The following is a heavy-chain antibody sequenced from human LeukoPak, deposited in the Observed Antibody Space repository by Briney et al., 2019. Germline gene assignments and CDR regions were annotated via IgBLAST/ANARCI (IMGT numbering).Heavy chain of an antibody. CDR2: IYTSGST. Sequence: SETLSLTCTVSGGSISSGSYYWSWIRQPAGKGLEWIGRIYTSGSTNYNPSLKSRVTISVDTSKNQFSLKLSSVTAADTAIHYCAKNGDRGAYCSGGSCYPYYYYYMDVWGKGTTVTISS. CDR3: AKNGDRGAYCSGGSCYPYYYYYMDV. J-gene: IGHJ6*03. D-gene: IGHD2-15*01. V-gene: IGHV4-61*02. CDR1: GGSISSGSYY.